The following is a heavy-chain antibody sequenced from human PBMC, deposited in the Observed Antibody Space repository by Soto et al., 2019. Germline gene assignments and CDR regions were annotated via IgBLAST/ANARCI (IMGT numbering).Heavy chain of an antibody. CDR1: GYSFRSYD. CDR3: ARVRVPADSLDR. Sequence: QVQLVQSGAEVKKPGASVKVSCKGSGYSFRSYDITWVRQTPGQGLEWMGWVHPETGRTGYAQRFQGRVSMTSDTSRNTTYMGLSDLRVEDTAVYYCARVRVPADSLDRWGQGTLVTVSS. V-gene: IGHV1-8*02. J-gene: IGHJ5*02. CDR2: VHPETGRT.